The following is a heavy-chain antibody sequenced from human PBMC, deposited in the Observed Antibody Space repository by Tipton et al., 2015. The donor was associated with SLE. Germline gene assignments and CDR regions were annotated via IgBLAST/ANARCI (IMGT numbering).Heavy chain of an antibody. J-gene: IGHJ2*01. CDR2: IHHRGTT. D-gene: IGHD5-18*01. Sequence: TLSLTCTVSGGSISSNTWWNWVRQPPGMGLEWIGEIHHRGTTNYNPSLKSRVTISVDKSKSQFSLKLSSVTAADTAVYYCARTAGRSVKLWYFDLWGRGTLVTVSS. V-gene: IGHV4-4*02. CDR3: ARTAGRSVKLWYFDL. CDR1: GGSISSNTW.